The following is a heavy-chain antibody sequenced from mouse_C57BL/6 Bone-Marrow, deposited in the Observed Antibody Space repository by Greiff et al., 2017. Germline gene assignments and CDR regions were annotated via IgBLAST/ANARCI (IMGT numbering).Heavy chain of an antibody. J-gene: IGHJ3*01. CDR1: GVDFSRYW. D-gene: IGHD3-2*02. CDR3: AQAPWFAY. CDR2: INPDSSTI. V-gene: IGHV4-1*01. Sequence: EASGVDFSRYWMSWVRRAPGKGLEWIGEINPDSSTINYAPSLKDKFIISRDNAKNTLYLQMSKVRSEDTALYYCAQAPWFAYWGQGTLVTVSA.